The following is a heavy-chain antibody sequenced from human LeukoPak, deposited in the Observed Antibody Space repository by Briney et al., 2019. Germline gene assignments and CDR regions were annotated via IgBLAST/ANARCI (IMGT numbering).Heavy chain of an antibody. CDR1: GFTFSSYS. V-gene: IGHV3-21*01. D-gene: IGHD3-10*01. CDR2: ISSSSSYI. J-gene: IGHJ4*02. Sequence: GGSLRLSCAASGFTFSSYSMNRVRQAPGKGLEWVSSISSSSSYIYYADSVKGRFTISRDNAKNSLYLQMNSLRAEDTAVYYCARMQYYYGSGSYRYAYFDYWGQGTLVTVSS. CDR3: ARMQYYYGSGSYRYAYFDY.